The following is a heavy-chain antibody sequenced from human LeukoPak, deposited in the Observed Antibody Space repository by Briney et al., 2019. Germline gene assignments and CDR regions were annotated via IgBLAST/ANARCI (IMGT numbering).Heavy chain of an antibody. CDR3: ASSVTIFGVDY. D-gene: IGHD3-3*01. V-gene: IGHV1-18*01. Sequence: ASVKVSCKASGYTFTSYGISWVRQAPGQGLEWMGWISAYNGNTNYAQKLQGRVTMTTDTSTSTAYMELRSLRSEDTAVYYCASSVTIFGVDYWGQGTLVPVSS. CDR2: ISAYNGNT. CDR1: GYTFTSYG. J-gene: IGHJ4*02.